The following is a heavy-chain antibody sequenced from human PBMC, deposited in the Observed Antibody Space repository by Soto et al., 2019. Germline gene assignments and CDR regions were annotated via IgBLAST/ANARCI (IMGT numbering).Heavy chain of an antibody. Sequence: SVKVSCKASGGSFSSYAISWVRQAPGQGLEWMGGMIPICGKADYAQKFQGRVTITADESTSTAYMELSSLRSEDTAVYYCARGAPYYDFWSCYHYWGQGPLVTVSS. D-gene: IGHD3-3*01. CDR2: MIPICGKA. CDR1: GGSFSSYA. J-gene: IGHJ4*02. CDR3: ARGAPYYDFWSCYHY. V-gene: IGHV1-69*13.